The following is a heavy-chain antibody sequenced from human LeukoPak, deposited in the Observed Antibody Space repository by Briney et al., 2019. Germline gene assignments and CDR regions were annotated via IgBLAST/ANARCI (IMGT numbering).Heavy chain of an antibody. CDR3: ARALEDSSGYYYEGQAFDI. D-gene: IGHD3-22*01. V-gene: IGHV1-69*05. CDR2: IIPIFGTA. Sequence: ASVKVSCRASGYTFTGHYIHWVRQAPGQGLEWMGRIIPIFGTANYAQKFQGRVTITTDESTSTAYMELSSLRSEDTAVYYCARALEDSSGYYYEGQAFDIWGQGTMVTVSS. CDR1: GYTFTGHY. J-gene: IGHJ3*02.